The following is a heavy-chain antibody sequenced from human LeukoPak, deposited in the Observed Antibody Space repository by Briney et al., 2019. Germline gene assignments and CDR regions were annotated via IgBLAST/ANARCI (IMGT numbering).Heavy chain of an antibody. V-gene: IGHV3-33*01. CDR3: ARWGGCSGGSCYSRRGYYGMDV. Sequence: GGSLRLSCAASGFTFSSYGMHWVRQAPGKGLEWVAVIWYDGSNKYYADSVKGRFTISRDNSKNTLYLQMNSLRAEDTAVYYCARWGGCSGGSCYSRRGYYGMDVWGQGTTVTVSS. CDR2: IWYDGSNK. CDR1: GFTFSSYG. J-gene: IGHJ6*02. D-gene: IGHD2-15*01.